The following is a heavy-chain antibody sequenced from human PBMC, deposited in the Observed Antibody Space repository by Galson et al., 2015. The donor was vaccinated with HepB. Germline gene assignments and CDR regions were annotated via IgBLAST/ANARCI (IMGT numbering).Heavy chain of an antibody. CDR1: GFTFSNYA. D-gene: IGHD3-3*01. J-gene: IGHJ4*02. CDR3: AKGGYYDFWSAYDS. V-gene: IGHV3-30*18. CDR2: ISYDGTSK. Sequence: SLRLSCAASGFTFSNYAMSWVRQAPGKGLEWVAVISYDGTSKYYADSVEGRFTISRDNSKNTLYLQVNSLRPEDTAIYYCAKGGYYDFWSAYDSWGQGALVTVSS.